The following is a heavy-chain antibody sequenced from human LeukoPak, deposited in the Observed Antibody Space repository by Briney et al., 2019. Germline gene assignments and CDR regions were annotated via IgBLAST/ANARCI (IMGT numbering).Heavy chain of an antibody. Sequence: GGSLRLSCAASGFSFSSYAMSWVRQAPGKGLEWVSAISGSGGSTYYADSVKGRFTISRDNSKNTLYLQMDSLRAEDTAVYYCAKGGYYYDSSGYDYWGQGTLVTVSS. J-gene: IGHJ4*02. V-gene: IGHV3-23*01. CDR1: GFSFSSYA. CDR2: ISGSGGST. D-gene: IGHD3-22*01. CDR3: AKGGYYYDSSGYDY.